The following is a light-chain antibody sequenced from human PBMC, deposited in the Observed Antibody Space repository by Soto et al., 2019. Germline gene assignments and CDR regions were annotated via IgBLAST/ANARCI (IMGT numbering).Light chain of an antibody. J-gene: IGKJ2*01. CDR2: GAS. CDR1: QSVSSN. Sequence: EIVMTHSPATLSVSPGERATLSCRASQSVSSNLAWYQQKPGQAPRLLIYGASTRATGIPARFSGSGSGTEFTLTISSLQSEDFAVYSCQQYNNWPPYTVGQGTKLEIK. CDR3: QQYNNWPPYT. V-gene: IGKV3-15*01.